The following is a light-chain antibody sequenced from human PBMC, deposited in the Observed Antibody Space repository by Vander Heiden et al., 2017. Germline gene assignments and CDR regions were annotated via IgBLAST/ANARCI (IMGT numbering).Light chain of an antibody. CDR2: DAS. CDR1: QDISNY. V-gene: IGKV1-33*01. J-gene: IGKJ4*01. CDR3: QQYDNPMLT. Sequence: DIQMTQSPSSLSASVGDRVTITCQASQDISNYLKWYQQKPSKAPKLLIYDASNLETGVPSRFSGSGSGTDFTFTISSLQPEDIATYYCQQYDNPMLTFGGGTKVEIK.